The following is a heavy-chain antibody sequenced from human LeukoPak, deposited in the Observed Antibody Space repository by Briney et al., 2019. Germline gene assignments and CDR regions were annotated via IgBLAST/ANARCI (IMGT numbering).Heavy chain of an antibody. CDR3: ARVVGLNEWEPHY. Sequence: SVKVSCKASGGTFSSYAISWVRQAPGQGLEWMGGIIPIFGTANYAQKFQGRVTITADTSTSTAYMELRSLRSDDTAVYYCARVVGLNEWEPHYWGQGTLVTVSS. CDR2: IIPIFGTA. D-gene: IGHD1-26*01. CDR1: GGTFSSYA. V-gene: IGHV1-69*06. J-gene: IGHJ4*02.